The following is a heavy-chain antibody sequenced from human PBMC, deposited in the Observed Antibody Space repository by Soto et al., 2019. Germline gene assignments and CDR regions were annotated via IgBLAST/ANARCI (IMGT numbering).Heavy chain of an antibody. Sequence: TGGPLGLSCAASGFRFGSYGMHWVGQGPGKGLEWVAVISYDGSNKYYADSVKGRFTISRDKSKNTLYLQMNSLRAEDTAVYYCATDRHPHAYDILTGYDPGDYYAYWGQRTLVTVSS. V-gene: IGHV3-30*03. CDR1: GFRFGSYG. CDR2: ISYDGSNK. CDR3: ATDRHPHAYDILTGYDPGDYYAY. D-gene: IGHD3-9*01. J-gene: IGHJ4*02.